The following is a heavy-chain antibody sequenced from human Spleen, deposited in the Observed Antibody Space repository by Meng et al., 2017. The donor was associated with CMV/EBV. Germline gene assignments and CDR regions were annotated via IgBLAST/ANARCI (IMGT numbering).Heavy chain of an antibody. CDR1: GYY. CDR2: IYYSGST. CDR3: ARGFRGYCSGGSCYSYSWYFDL. Sequence: GYYWSWIRQHPGKGLEWIGYIYYSGSTYYNPSLKSRVTISVDTSKNQFSLKLSSVTAADTAVYYCARGFRGYCSGGSCYSYSWYFDLWGRGTPVTVSS. J-gene: IGHJ2*01. V-gene: IGHV4-31*02. D-gene: IGHD2-15*01.